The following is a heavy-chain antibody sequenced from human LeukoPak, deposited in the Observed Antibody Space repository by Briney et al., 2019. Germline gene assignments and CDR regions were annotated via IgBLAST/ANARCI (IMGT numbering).Heavy chain of an antibody. CDR3: TTVGDYVWGSYNSFDY. CDR1: GFTFSSYG. V-gene: IGHV3-15*01. Sequence: GRSLRLSCAASGFTFSSYGMHWVRQAPGKGLEWVGRIKSKTDGGTTDYAAPVKGRFTISRDDSKNTLYLQMNSLKTEDTAVYYCTTVGDYVWGSYNSFDYWGQGTLVTVSS. J-gene: IGHJ4*02. D-gene: IGHD3-16*01. CDR2: IKSKTDGGTT.